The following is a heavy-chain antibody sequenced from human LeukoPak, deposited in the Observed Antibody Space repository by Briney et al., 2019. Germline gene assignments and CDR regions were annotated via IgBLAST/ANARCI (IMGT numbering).Heavy chain of an antibody. CDR3: ARLDAPYYDSSGSHFDY. CDR2: IYYSGST. CDR1: GGSISSYY. J-gene: IGHJ4*02. V-gene: IGHV4-59*08. Sequence: PSETLSLTCTVSGGSISSYYWSWIRQPPGKGLEWIGYIYYSGSTNYNPSLKSRVTISVDTSKNQFSLKLSSVTAADTAVYYCARLDAPYYDSSGSHFDYWGQGTLVTVSS. D-gene: IGHD3-22*01.